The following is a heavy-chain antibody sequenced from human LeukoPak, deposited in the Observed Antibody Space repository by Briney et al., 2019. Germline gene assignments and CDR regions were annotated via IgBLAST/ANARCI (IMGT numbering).Heavy chain of an antibody. J-gene: IGHJ3*02. CDR3: ARGPVDYGDYVDAFDI. Sequence: SKTLSLTCAVYGGSFSGYYWSWIRQPPGKGLEWIGEINHSGSTNYNPSLKSRVTISVDTSKNQFSLKLSSVTAADTAVYYCARGPVDYGDYVDAFDIWGQGTMVTVSS. CDR1: GGSFSGYY. D-gene: IGHD4-17*01. CDR2: INHSGST. V-gene: IGHV4-34*01.